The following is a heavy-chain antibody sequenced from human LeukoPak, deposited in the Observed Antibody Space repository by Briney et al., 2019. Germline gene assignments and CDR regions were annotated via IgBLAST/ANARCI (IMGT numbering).Heavy chain of an antibody. CDR3: ARGIITAAAGRRLDY. Sequence: SSETLSLTCTVSGGSISSYYWSWIRQPAGKGLEWIGRIYTSGSTNYNPSLKSRVTMSVDTSKNQFSLKLSSVTAADTAVYYCARGIITAAAGRRLDYWGQGTLVTVSS. V-gene: IGHV4-4*07. J-gene: IGHJ4*02. CDR1: GGSISSYY. CDR2: IYTSGST. D-gene: IGHD6-13*01.